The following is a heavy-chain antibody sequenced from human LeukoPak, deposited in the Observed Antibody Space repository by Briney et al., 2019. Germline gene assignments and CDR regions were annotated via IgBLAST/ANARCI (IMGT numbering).Heavy chain of an antibody. J-gene: IGHJ4*02. D-gene: IGHD6-19*01. CDR3: AREWGIAVADY. CDR2: ISSSSSDI. Sequence: GGSLRLSCAASGFSFSSYSMSWVRQAPGKGLEWVSYISSSSSDIYYADSVKGRFTISRDNAKNSLYLQMNSLRVEDTAVYYCAREWGIAVADYWGQGTLVTVSS. V-gene: IGHV3-21*01. CDR1: GFSFSSYS.